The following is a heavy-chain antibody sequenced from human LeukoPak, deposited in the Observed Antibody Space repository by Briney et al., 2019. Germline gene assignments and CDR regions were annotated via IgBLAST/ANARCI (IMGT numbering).Heavy chain of an antibody. CDR1: GFTFSSYW. J-gene: IGHJ4*02. V-gene: IGHV3-74*01. D-gene: IGHD6-19*01. CDR3: ARLGGAVAAYPWYYFDY. CDR2: INSDGSST. Sequence: QPGGSLRLSCAASGFTFSSYWMHWVRQAPGKGLVWVSRINSDGSSTSYADSVKGRLTISRDNAKNTLYLQMNSLRAEDTAVYYCARLGGAVAAYPWYYFDYWGQGTLVTVSS.